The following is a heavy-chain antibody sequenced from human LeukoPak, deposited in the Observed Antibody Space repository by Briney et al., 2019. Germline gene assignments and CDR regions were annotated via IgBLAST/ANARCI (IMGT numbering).Heavy chain of an antibody. Sequence: GGSLRLSCAASGFTFSTSSMRWDRQAPGNGLEWVSGISNSGGSTYYADSVKGRFTISRDNSKNTLFLQMNSLRAEDTAVYYCAAGVGGDYWGQGALVTVSS. V-gene: IGHV3-23*01. CDR2: ISNSGGST. D-gene: IGHD1-26*01. CDR3: AAGVGGDY. J-gene: IGHJ4*02. CDR1: GFTFSTSS.